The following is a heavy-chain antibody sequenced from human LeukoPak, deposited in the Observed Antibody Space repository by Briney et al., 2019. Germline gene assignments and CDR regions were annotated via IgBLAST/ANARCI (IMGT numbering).Heavy chain of an antibody. D-gene: IGHD6-13*01. Sequence: GGSLRLSCAASGITFSDNALSWVRQAPGKGLEWVSTISGRGDRTYYTDSVKGRFTISRDNSRNSLYLQMNNLRAEDTAVYYCVRVGSSNWYAWGQGTLVTVSS. CDR2: ISGRGDRT. J-gene: IGHJ5*02. CDR1: GITFSDNA. CDR3: VRVGSSNWYA. V-gene: IGHV3-23*01.